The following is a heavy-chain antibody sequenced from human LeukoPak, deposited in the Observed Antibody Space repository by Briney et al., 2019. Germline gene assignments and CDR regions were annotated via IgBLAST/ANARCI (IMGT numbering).Heavy chain of an antibody. CDR2: ISSDGSKT. CDR3: AKGSYYDSSGYLDY. D-gene: IGHD3-22*01. Sequence: GGSLRLSCAASGFTFSSYALHWVRQAPGKGLEWLSIISSDGSKTHYADSVKGRFTISRDNSKNTLYLQMNSLRAEDTAVYYCAKGSYYDSSGYLDYWGQGTLVTVSS. V-gene: IGHV3-30*01. CDR1: GFTFSSYA. J-gene: IGHJ4*02.